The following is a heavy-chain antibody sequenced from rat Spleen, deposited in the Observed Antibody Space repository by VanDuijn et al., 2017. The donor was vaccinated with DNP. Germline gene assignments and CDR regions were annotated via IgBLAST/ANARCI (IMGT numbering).Heavy chain of an antibody. V-gene: IGHV5-22*01. D-gene: IGHD1-4*01. J-gene: IGHJ2*01. Sequence: EVQLVESGGGLVQPGRSLKLSCAASGFTFSDYYMAWVRQVPTKGLEWVAYISYDGGRNYNGDSVKGRFTISRDIAKSTLYLQMNSLGSEDMATYYCARHVLPLRVWDYWGQGVMVTVSS. CDR2: ISYDGGRN. CDR3: ARHVLPLRVWDY. CDR1: GFTFSDYY.